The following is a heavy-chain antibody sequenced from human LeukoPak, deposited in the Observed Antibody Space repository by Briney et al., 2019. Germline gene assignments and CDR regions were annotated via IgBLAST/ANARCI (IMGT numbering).Heavy chain of an antibody. J-gene: IGHJ4*02. CDR3: ARDPEDRGGSYGTNDY. Sequence: GGSLRLSCAASGFTFRSYGMQWVRQAPGKGLEWVAVIWYDGSNKYYADSVKGRFTISRDNSKNTLYLQMNSLRAEDTAVYYGARDPEDRGGSYGTNDYWGQGTLVTVSS. D-gene: IGHD1-26*01. CDR1: GFTFRSYG. V-gene: IGHV3-33*01. CDR2: IWYDGSNK.